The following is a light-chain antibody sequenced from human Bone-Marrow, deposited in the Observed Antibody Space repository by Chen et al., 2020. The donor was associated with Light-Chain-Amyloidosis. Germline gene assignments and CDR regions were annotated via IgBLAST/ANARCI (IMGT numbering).Light chain of an antibody. V-gene: IGKV1-5*01. CDR1: QSISSW. CDR2: DAS. J-gene: IGKJ2*01. CDR3: QQYNSYAYT. Sequence: DIQMTQSPSTLSASVRYRFTITYRASQSISSWLAWYQQKPGKAPKLLIYDASSLESGVPSRFSGSGSGTEFTLTISSLQPDDFATYYCQQYNSYAYTFGQGTKLEIK.